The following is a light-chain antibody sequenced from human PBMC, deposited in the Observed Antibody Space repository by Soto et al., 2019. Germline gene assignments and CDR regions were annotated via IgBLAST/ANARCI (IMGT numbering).Light chain of an antibody. CDR2: GAS. Sequence: EIVMTQSPATLSVSPGERATLSCRASQSVSGNLAWYQQKPGQAPRLRTYGASTRPTGIPARFSGSGSGTEFTLTISSLQSEDFAVYDCEQYNDWPPVTFGGGTKVEIK. V-gene: IGKV3-15*01. CDR1: QSVSGN. J-gene: IGKJ4*01. CDR3: EQYNDWPPVT.